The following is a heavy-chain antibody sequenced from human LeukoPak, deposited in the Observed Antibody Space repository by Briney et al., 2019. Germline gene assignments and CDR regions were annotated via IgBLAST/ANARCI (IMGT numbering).Heavy chain of an antibody. J-gene: IGHJ4*02. CDR2: IWYDGSNK. CDR3: ATEYDY. Sequence: GGSVRLSCAASGFTFSTYGMHWVRQAPGMGLEWVAVIWYDGSNKYYADSVKGRFTISRDNSKDTLYLQMNSLRAEDTAVYYCATEYDYWGQGTLVTVSS. V-gene: IGHV3-33*01. CDR1: GFTFSTYG. D-gene: IGHD2/OR15-2a*01.